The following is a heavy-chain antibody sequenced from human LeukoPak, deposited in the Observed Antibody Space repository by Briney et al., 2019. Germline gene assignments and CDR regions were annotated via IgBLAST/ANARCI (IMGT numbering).Heavy chain of an antibody. J-gene: IGHJ4*02. CDR3: ARAPRWGRGYSGYNQGTTFDY. CDR2: INHSGST. CDR1: GGSFSGYY. Sequence: SETLSLTCAVYGGSFSGYYWSWIRQPPGKGLEWIGEINHSGSTNYNPSLKSRVTISVDTSKNQSSLKLSSVTAADTAVYYCARAPRWGRGYSGYNQGTTFDYWGQGTLVTVSS. V-gene: IGHV4-34*01. D-gene: IGHD5-12*01.